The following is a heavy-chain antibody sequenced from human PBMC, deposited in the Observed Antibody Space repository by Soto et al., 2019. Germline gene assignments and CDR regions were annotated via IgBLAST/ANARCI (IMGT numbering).Heavy chain of an antibody. CDR2: INPSSGST. Sequence: GASVKVSCKASGYTFTSYYMHWVRQAPGQGLEWMGIINPSSGSTSYAQKFQGRVTMTRNTSISTAYMELSSLRSEDTAVYYCARSQGSSTSLEIYYYYYYGMDVWGQGTTVTVSS. D-gene: IGHD2-2*01. CDR3: ARSQGSSTSLEIYYYYYYGMDV. J-gene: IGHJ6*02. CDR1: GYTFTSYY. V-gene: IGHV1-46*01.